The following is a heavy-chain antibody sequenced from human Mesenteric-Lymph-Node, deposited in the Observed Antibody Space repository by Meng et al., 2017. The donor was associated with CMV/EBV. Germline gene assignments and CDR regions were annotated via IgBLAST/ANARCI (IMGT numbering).Heavy chain of an antibody. CDR1: VFTFSSYW. CDR3: ARGSNWNDFDF. J-gene: IGHJ4*02. D-gene: IGHD1-20*01. V-gene: IGHV3-74*01. CDR2: INSAGSST. Sequence: GGSLRLSCAVSVFTFSSYWMHWVRQAPGKGLVWVSRINSAGSSTSYADSVKGRFTISRDNAKNSLYLQMNSLRAEDTAVYYCARGSNWNDFDFWGQGTLVTVSS.